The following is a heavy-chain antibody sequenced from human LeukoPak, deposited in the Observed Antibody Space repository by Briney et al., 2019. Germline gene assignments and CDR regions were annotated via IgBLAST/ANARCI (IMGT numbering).Heavy chain of an antibody. D-gene: IGHD3-10*01. J-gene: IGHJ6*02. V-gene: IGHV3-30*18. Sequence: GRSLRLSCAASGFTFSSYGMHWVRQAPGKGLEWVAVISYDGSNKYYADSVKGRFTISRDNSKNTLYLQMNSLRAEDTAVYYCAKDYFGRLSDGMDVWGQGTTVTVSS. CDR3: AKDYFGRLSDGMDV. CDR1: GFTFSSYG. CDR2: ISYDGSNK.